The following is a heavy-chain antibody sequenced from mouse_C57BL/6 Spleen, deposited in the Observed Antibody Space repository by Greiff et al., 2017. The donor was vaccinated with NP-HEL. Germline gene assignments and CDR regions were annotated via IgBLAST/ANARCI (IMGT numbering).Heavy chain of an antibody. Sequence: EVKLQESGPGLVKPSQSLSLTCSVTGYSITSGYYWNWIRQFPGNKLEWMGYISYDGSNNYNPSLKNRISITRDTSKNQFFLKLNSVTTEDTATYYCARDGKWGFAYWGQGTLVTVSA. J-gene: IGHJ3*01. CDR1: GYSITSGYY. CDR3: ARDGKWGFAY. V-gene: IGHV3-6*01. CDR2: ISYDGSN. D-gene: IGHD1-3*01.